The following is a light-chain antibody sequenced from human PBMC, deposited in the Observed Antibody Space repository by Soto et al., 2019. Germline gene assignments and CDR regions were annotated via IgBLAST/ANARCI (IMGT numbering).Light chain of an antibody. CDR2: DVS. CDR3: SSYTSTSPVK. V-gene: IGLV2-14*01. CDR1: SSDVGLYNY. Sequence: QSALTQPASVSGSPGQSITISCTGTSSDVGLYNYVSWYQHHPGKAPKLMIYDVSDRPSGVSNRFSGSKSGNTASLTISGLQAEDEGDYYCSSYTSTSPVKFGGGTKLPVL. J-gene: IGLJ2*01.